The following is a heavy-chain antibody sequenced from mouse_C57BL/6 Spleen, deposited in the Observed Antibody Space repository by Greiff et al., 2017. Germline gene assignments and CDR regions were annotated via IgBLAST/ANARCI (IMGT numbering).Heavy chain of an antibody. CDR1: GYTFTSYW. CDR2: IHPSDSDT. D-gene: IGHD3-2*02. J-gene: IGHJ2*01. Sequence: QVQLKQPGAELVKPGASVKVSCKASGYTFTSYWMHWVKQRPGQGLEWIGRIHPSDSDTNYNQKFKGKATLTVDKSSSTAYMQLSSLTSEDSAVYYCAIGTQATDYFDYWGQGTTLTVSS. CDR3: AIGTQATDYFDY. V-gene: IGHV1-74*01.